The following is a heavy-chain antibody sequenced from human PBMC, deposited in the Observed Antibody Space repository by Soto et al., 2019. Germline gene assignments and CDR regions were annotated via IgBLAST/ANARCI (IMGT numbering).Heavy chain of an antibody. CDR2: IWYDGSNK. Sequence: PGGSLRLSCAASGFTFSSYGMHWVRQAPGKGLEWVAVIWYDGSNKYYADSVKGRFTISRDNSKNTLYLQMNSLRAEDTAVYYCARGKDCGGDCYRDYDAFDIWGQGTMVTVSS. CDR1: GFTFSSYG. V-gene: IGHV3-33*01. D-gene: IGHD2-21*02. J-gene: IGHJ3*02. CDR3: ARGKDCGGDCYRDYDAFDI.